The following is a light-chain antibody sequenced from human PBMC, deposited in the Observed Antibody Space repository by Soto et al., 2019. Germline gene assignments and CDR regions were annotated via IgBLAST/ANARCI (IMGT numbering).Light chain of an antibody. CDR1: SSDLGSYNR. Sequence: QSALTQPPSVSGSPGQSVTISCTGTSSDLGSYNRVSWYQQPPGTAPKLMIYEVSNRPSGVPDRFSGSKSGNTASLTISGLQAADEADYYCSLYTSSSTWVFGGGTKVTVL. J-gene: IGLJ3*02. CDR3: SLYTSSSTWV. V-gene: IGLV2-18*01. CDR2: EVS.